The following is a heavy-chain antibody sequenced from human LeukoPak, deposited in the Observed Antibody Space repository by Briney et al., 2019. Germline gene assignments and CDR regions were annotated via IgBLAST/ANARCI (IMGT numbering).Heavy chain of an antibody. J-gene: IGHJ3*02. V-gene: IGHV1-8*03. D-gene: IGHD3-22*01. CDR1: GYTFTSYD. Sequence: ASVKVSCKASGYTFTSYDINWVRQATGQGLEWMGWMNPNSGNTGYAQKFQGRVTITRNTSISTAYMELSSLRSEDTAVYYCARAMDYYDSSGYKEAFDIWGQGTMVTVSS. CDR2: MNPNSGNT. CDR3: ARAMDYYDSSGYKEAFDI.